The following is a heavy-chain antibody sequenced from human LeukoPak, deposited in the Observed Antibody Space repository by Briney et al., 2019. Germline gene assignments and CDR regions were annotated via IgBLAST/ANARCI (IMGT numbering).Heavy chain of an antibody. V-gene: IGHV3-23*01. D-gene: IGHD3-16*01. Sequence: PGGSLRLSCAAPGFTFSNYAMNWVRQAPGKRLEWVSGISGSGGSTYYADSVKGRFTISRDNSKNTLYLQMNSLRAEDTAVYFCARDRVEVTTSMLGGVKRTVTDYYGMDVWGQGTTVTVSS. CDR1: GFTFSNYA. CDR2: ISGSGGST. J-gene: IGHJ6*02. CDR3: ARDRVEVTTSMLGGVKRTVTDYYGMDV.